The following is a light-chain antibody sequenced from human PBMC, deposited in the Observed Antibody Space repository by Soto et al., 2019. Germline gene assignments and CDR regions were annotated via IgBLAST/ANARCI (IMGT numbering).Light chain of an antibody. J-gene: IGKJ3*01. CDR2: EVS. CDR3: IQSIQLPFT. Sequence: DIVMTQTPLSLSVTPGQPASISCKSSQSLLHSDGKTYLYWYLQKTGQPPQLLIYEVSNPFSGVPDSFSGSGSGTDFTLEISRVEAEDVGVYYCIQSIQLPFTFGPGTKVDIK. CDR1: QSLLHSDGKTY. V-gene: IGKV2D-29*01.